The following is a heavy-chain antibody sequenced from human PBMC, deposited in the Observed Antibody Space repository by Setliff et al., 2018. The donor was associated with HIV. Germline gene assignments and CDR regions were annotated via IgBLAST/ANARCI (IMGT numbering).Heavy chain of an antibody. D-gene: IGHD1-26*01. CDR2: INHSGST. V-gene: IGHV4-34*01. J-gene: IGHJ4*02. Sequence: SETLSLTCAVYGGSFSGYYWSWIRQPPGKGLEWIGEINHSGSTNYNPSLKSRVTIPLDTSKNQFSLRLSSVTAADTAVYYCARALKPSYHTGSCYFDYWGQGTLVTVPQ. CDR3: ARALKPSYHTGSCYFDY. CDR1: GGSFSGYY.